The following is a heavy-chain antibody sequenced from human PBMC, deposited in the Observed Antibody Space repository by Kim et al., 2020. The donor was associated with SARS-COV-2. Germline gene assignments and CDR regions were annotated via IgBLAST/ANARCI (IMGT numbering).Heavy chain of an antibody. Sequence: ASVKVSCKASGYTFTSYAMNWVRQAPGQGLEWMGWINTNTGNPTYAQGFTGRFVFSLDTSVSTAYLQISSLKAEDTAVYYCARESPYDNYSSGWYGGYWGQGTLVTVSS. J-gene: IGHJ4*02. V-gene: IGHV7-4-1*02. CDR1: GYTFTSYA. CDR3: ARESPYDNYSSGWYGGY. CDR2: INTNTGNP. D-gene: IGHD6-19*01.